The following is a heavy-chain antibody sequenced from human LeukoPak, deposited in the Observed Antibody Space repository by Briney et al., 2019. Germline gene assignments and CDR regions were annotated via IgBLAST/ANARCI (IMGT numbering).Heavy chain of an antibody. J-gene: IGHJ5*01. Sequence: GASVKVSCKASGYTFSSSDINWVRQATGQGLEWMGWMNPNSGNTGYAQKFQGRLTMTRNTSISTAYMELSSLRSEDTAVYYCARGLSIGRFGELRDSWGQGTLVTVSS. D-gene: IGHD3-10*01. CDR3: ARGLSIGRFGELRDS. CDR1: GYTFSSSD. V-gene: IGHV1-8*01. CDR2: MNPNSGNT.